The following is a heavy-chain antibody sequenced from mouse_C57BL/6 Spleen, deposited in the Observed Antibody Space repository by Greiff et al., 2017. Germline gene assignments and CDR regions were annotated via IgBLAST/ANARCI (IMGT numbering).Heavy chain of an antibody. J-gene: IGHJ4*01. CDR2: ISDGGSYT. CDR1: GFTFSSYA. Sequence: EVQLVESGGGLVKPGGSLKLSCAASGFTFSSYAMSWVRQTPETRLEWVATISDGGSYTYYPDNVKGRFTISRDNAKNNLYLQMSHLKSEDTAMYYCARDKPGAMDYWGQGTSVTVSS. V-gene: IGHV5-4*01. CDR3: ARDKPGAMDY.